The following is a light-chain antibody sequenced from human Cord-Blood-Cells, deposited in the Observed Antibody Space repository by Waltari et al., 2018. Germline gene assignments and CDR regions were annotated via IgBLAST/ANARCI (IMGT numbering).Light chain of an antibody. CDR2: DAS. V-gene: IGKV3-11*01. CDR3: QQRSNWPT. Sequence: ELVLTQSPATLSLSPGERATLSCRAGQVVRSYLAWYQQKPGQAPRLLIYDASNRATGIPARFSGSGAGTDFTLTISSLEPEEFAVYYCQQRSNWPTFGQGTRLEIK. J-gene: IGKJ5*01. CDR1: QVVRSY.